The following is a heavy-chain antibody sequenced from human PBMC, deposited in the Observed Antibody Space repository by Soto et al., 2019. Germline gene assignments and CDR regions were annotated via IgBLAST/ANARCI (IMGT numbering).Heavy chain of an antibody. CDR1: GFTFSSYA. Sequence: LRLSCAASGFTFSSYAMSWVRQAPGKGLEWVSAISGSGGSTYYADSVKGRFTISRDNSKNTLYLQMNSLRAEDTAVYYCAKASIAAAGYPDYYYGMDVWGQGTTVTVSS. V-gene: IGHV3-23*01. D-gene: IGHD6-13*01. CDR2: ISGSGGST. J-gene: IGHJ6*02. CDR3: AKASIAAAGYPDYYYGMDV.